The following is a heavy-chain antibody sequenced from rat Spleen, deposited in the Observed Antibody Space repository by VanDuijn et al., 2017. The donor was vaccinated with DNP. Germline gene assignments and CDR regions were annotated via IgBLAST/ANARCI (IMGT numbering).Heavy chain of an antibody. CDR1: GFTFSDYG. CDR3: ARLTGTSDFDF. V-gene: IGHV5S10*01. Sequence: EVQLVESGGGLVQPGRSLTLSCAASGFTFSDYGMAWVRQAPRKGLEWVATISYDGSVPYYRVSVKGRFTISRDNAKITLSLRMDSLRSEDPATYYCARLTGTSDFDFWGQGVMVTVSP. CDR2: ISYDGSVP. D-gene: IGHD4-1*01. J-gene: IGHJ2*01.